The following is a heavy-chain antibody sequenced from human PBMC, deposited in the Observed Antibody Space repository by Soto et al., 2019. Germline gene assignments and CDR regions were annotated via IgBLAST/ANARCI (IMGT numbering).Heavy chain of an antibody. CDR1: GGTFSSYA. D-gene: IGHD3-10*02. Sequence: SVKVSCKASGGTFSSYAISWVRQAPGQGLEWMGGIIPIFGTANYAQKFQGRVTITADKSTSTAYMELSNLRAEDTAMYYCTIVRVADSALDHWGQGTLVTVSS. J-gene: IGHJ4*02. CDR3: TIVRVADSALDH. CDR2: IIPIFGTA. V-gene: IGHV1-69*06.